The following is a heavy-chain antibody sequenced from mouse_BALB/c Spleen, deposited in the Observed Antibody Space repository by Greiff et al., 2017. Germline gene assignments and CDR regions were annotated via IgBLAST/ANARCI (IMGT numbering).Heavy chain of an antibody. CDR3: ARNYVFAY. CDR2: ISYSGST. J-gene: IGHJ3*01. V-gene: IGHV3-2*02. Sequence: DVQLQESGPGLVKPSQSLSLTCTVTGYSITSDYAWNWIRQFPGNKLEWMGYISYSGSTSYNPSLKSRISITRDTSKNQFFLQLNSVTTEDTATYYCARNYVFAYWGQGTLVTVSA. CDR1: GYSITSDYA. D-gene: IGHD2-4*01.